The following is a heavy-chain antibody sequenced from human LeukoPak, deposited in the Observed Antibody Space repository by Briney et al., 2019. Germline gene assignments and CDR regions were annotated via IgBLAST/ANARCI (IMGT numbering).Heavy chain of an antibody. CDR3: AREGYTMVRGVLDY. D-gene: IGHD3-10*01. CDR1: GYTFTSYG. Sequence: ASVKVSCKASGYTFTSYGISWVRQAPGQGLEWMGWISAYNGNTNYAQKLQGRVTMTTDTSTSTAYMELRSLRSDATAVYYCAREGYTMVRGVLDYWGQGTLVTVSS. V-gene: IGHV1-18*01. J-gene: IGHJ4*02. CDR2: ISAYNGNT.